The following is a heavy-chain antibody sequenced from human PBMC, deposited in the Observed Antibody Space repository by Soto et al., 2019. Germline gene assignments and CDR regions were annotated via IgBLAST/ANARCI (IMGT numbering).Heavy chain of an antibody. J-gene: IGHJ5*02. CDR2: ISYDGSNK. V-gene: IGHV3-30-3*01. CDR3: ARETWGTTDP. D-gene: IGHD1-1*01. Sequence: QVQLVESGGGVVQPGRSLRLSCAASGFTFSSYAMHWVRQAPGKGLEWVAVISYDGSNKYYADSVKGRFTISRDNSKNTLYLQMNSLRAEDTAVYYCARETWGTTDPWGQGTLVTDSS. CDR1: GFTFSSYA.